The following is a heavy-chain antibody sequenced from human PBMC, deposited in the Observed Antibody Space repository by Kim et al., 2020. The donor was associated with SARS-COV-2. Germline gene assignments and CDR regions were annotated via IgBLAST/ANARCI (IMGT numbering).Heavy chain of an antibody. J-gene: IGHJ4*02. CDR2: IYYTGST. CDR1: GGSITSDGYF. CDR3: SRVSGSGSSTRLDY. V-gene: IGHV4-31*03. D-gene: IGHD3-10*01. Sequence: SETLSLTCTVSGGSITSDGYFWSWIRQHPGKGLEWIGYIYYTGSTYYNPSLGSRVTILVDTSKTQFSLKLSSVTAAGTAVYYCSRVSGSGSSTRLDYWGQGTLVTVSS.